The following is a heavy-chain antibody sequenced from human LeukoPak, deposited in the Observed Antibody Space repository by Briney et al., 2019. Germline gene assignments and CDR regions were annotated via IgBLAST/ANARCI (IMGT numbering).Heavy chain of an antibody. CDR1: GGSFSGYY. Sequence: PSETLSLTCAVYGGSFSGYYWSWIRQPPGKGLEWIGEINHSGSTNYNPSLKSRVTISVDTSKNQFSLKLNSVTAADTAVYYCARSVLWFGDLAYWGQGILVTVSS. V-gene: IGHV4-34*01. CDR2: INHSGST. J-gene: IGHJ4*02. D-gene: IGHD3-10*01. CDR3: ARSVLWFGDLAY.